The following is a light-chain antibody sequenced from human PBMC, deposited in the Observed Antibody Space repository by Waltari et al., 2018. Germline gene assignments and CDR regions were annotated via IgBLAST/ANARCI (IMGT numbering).Light chain of an antibody. Sequence: DIQLTQSPSSLSAFVGDRVSITCRASQTISTYLNWYQQKPGRAPKLLIFAASTLQSGTPSRFGGSGSGTDFTLTISSLQREDFAIYYCQQGYSSPWTFGQGTKVEIK. J-gene: IGKJ1*01. CDR1: QTISTY. CDR3: QQGYSSPWT. V-gene: IGKV1-39*01. CDR2: AAS.